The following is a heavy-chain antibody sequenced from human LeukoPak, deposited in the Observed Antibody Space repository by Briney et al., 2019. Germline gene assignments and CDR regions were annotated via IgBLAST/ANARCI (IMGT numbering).Heavy chain of an antibody. Sequence: GGSLRLSCAASGFPFSNYWMHWVRQAPGKGLAWVSHIKNDGSSTSYADSVKGRFTISRDNAKNTVYLQMNSLRDEDTAVYYCARARYDYRLPVDPWGQGTLVTVSS. CDR1: GFPFSNYW. J-gene: IGHJ5*02. CDR2: IKNDGSST. D-gene: IGHD5-12*01. V-gene: IGHV3-74*01. CDR3: ARARYDYRLPVDP.